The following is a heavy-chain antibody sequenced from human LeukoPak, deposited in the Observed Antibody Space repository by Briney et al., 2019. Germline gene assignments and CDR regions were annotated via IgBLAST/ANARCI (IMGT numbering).Heavy chain of an antibody. V-gene: IGHV1-24*01. CDR2: FDPEDGET. CDR1: GYTLTQLS. Sequence: ASVKVSCKVSGYTLTQLSIHWVQQAPGKGLEWMGGFDPEDGETIYAQQFQGGLTMTEDTSTDTAYMEVSSLTTEDTAVYYCATEANGYFLYWGQGTLVTVSS. D-gene: IGHD3-22*01. J-gene: IGHJ4*02. CDR3: ATEANGYFLY.